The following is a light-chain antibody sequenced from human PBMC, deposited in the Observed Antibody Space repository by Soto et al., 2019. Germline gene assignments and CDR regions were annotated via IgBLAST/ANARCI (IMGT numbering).Light chain of an antibody. CDR3: SSYAGSNNYV. V-gene: IGLV2-8*01. CDR1: SSDVGDYNY. J-gene: IGLJ1*01. Sequence: QSALPQPPSASGSPGQSVTISCTGTSSDVGDYNYVSWYQQHPGKAPKRMIYDVNKRPSGVPDRFSGSKSGSTASLTVSGLQAEDEADYYCSSYAGSNNYVFGTGTKLTVL. CDR2: DVN.